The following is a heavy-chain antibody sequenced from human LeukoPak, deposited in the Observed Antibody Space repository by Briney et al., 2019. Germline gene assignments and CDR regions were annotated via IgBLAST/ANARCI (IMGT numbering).Heavy chain of an antibody. CDR2: VSSSSISTI. D-gene: IGHD5-24*01. J-gene: IGHJ4*02. Sequence: GGSLRLSFVVSGLTFSGYNMNWVRQGPGKGLEWVSYVSSSSISTIYYADSVRGRFTISRDNAKNSLYLQMNSLRVEDTAVYYCASGSRDGYNYRFDYWGQGTLVTVSS. CDR1: GLTFSGYN. CDR3: ASGSRDGYNYRFDY. V-gene: IGHV3-48*04.